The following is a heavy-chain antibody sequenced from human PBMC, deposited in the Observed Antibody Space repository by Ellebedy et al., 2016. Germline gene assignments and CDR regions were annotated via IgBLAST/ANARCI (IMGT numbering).Heavy chain of an antibody. Sequence: GSLRLXXAVSGGSISSSNWWSWVRQPPGKGLEWIGEIYHSGSTNYNPSLKSRVTISVDKSKNQFSLKLSSVTAADTAVYYCARELAGTPGPFDYWGQGTLVTVSS. CDR1: GGSISSSNW. V-gene: IGHV4-4*02. CDR2: IYHSGST. J-gene: IGHJ4*02. CDR3: ARELAGTPGPFDY. D-gene: IGHD6-19*01.